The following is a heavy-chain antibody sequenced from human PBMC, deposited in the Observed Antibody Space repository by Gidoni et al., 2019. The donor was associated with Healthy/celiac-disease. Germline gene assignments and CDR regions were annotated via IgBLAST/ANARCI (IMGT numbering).Heavy chain of an antibody. CDR1: GGSISSSSYY. V-gene: IGHV4-39*01. CDR3: ARQLWFREFSYYFDY. J-gene: IGHJ4*02. D-gene: IGHD3-10*01. Sequence: QLQLQESGPGLVKPSETLSLTCTVSGGSISSSSYYWGWLRQPPGKGLEWIGSTYYSGSTYYNPSLKSRVTISVDTSKNQFSLKLSFVTAADTAVYYCARQLWFREFSYYFDYWGQGTLVTVSS. CDR2: TYYSGST.